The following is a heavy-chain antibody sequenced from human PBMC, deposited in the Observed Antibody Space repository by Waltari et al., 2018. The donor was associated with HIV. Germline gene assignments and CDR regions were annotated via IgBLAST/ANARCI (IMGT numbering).Heavy chain of an antibody. Sequence: QVQLLESGGGVVQPGRSLGLSWAASGVPLRPVDLHWARQAPGKGLEWVAVISHDGTNKDYADSVKGRFTISRDNSKNTLYLQMNSLRTEDTAVYYCARDGHYYDSRPLDYWGQGTLVTVSS. CDR3: ARDGHYYDSRPLDY. V-gene: IGHV3-30-3*01. J-gene: IGHJ4*02. CDR2: ISHDGTNK. D-gene: IGHD3-22*01. CDR1: GVPLRPVD.